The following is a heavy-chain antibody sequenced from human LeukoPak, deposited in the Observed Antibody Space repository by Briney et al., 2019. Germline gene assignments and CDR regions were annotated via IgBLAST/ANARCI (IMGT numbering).Heavy chain of an antibody. V-gene: IGHV1-69*05. CDR1: GGTFSSYA. CDR3: ASPRFGAAPFDY. J-gene: IGHJ4*02. Sequence: SVKVSCKASGGTFSSYAISWVRQAPGQGLEWMGGIIPIFGTANYAQKFQGRVTITTDESTSTAYMEVSSLRSEDTAVYYCASPRFGAAPFDYWGQGTLVAVSS. D-gene: IGHD3-10*01. CDR2: IIPIFGTA.